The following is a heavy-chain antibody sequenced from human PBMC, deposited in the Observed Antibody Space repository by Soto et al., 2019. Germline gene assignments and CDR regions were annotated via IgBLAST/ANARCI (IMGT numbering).Heavy chain of an antibody. CDR3: ARSITGTLDY. CDR1: GDSISSGGYY. D-gene: IGHD1-7*01. J-gene: IGHJ4*02. CDR2: IYYSGST. Sequence: TLSLTCTVSGDSISSGGYYWSWIRQHPGKGLEWIGYIYYSGSTYYNPSLKSRVTISVDTSKNQFSLKLSSVTAADTAVYYCARSITGTLDYWGQGTLVTVSS. V-gene: IGHV4-31*03.